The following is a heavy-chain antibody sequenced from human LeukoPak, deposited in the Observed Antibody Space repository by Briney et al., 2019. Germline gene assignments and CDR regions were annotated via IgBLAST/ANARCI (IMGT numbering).Heavy chain of an antibody. J-gene: IGHJ4*02. CDR2: ISSSSSYT. CDR1: GFTFSDYY. V-gene: IGHV3-11*06. CDR3: ARDRSSSWYSDFDY. D-gene: IGHD6-13*01. Sequence: GGSLRLSCAASGFTFSDYYMSWIRQAPGKGLEWVSYISSSSSYTNYADSVKGRFTISRDNVKNSLYLQMNSLRAEDTAVYYCARDRSSSWYSDFDYWGQGTLVTVSS.